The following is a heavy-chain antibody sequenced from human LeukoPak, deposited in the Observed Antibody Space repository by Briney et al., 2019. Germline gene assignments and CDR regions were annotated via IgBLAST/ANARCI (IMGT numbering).Heavy chain of an antibody. CDR1: GYTFTSYG. V-gene: IGHV1-2*02. D-gene: IGHD3-3*01. J-gene: IGHJ4*02. Sequence: ASVKVSCKASGYTFTSYGISWVRQAPGQGLEWMGWINPNSGGTNYAQKFQGRVTMTRDTSISTAYMELSRLRSDDTAVYYCARGDTYYDFWSGYPYPLFNYWGQGTLVTVPS. CDR2: INPNSGGT. CDR3: ARGDTYYDFWSGYPYPLFNY.